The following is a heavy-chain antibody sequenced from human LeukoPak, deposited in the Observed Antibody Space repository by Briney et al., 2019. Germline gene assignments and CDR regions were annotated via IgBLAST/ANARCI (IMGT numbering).Heavy chain of an antibody. Sequence: SQTLSLTCAISGDSVSSNSAAWNWIRQSPSRGLEWLGRTYYRSKWYNDYAVSVKSRITINPDTSKNQFSLQLNSVTPEDTAVYYCARDRDCGGVCYSDAFDIWGQGTMVTVSS. D-gene: IGHD2-21*01. CDR1: GDSVSSNSAA. CDR3: ARDRDCGGVCYSDAFDI. V-gene: IGHV6-1*01. CDR2: TYYRSKWYN. J-gene: IGHJ3*02.